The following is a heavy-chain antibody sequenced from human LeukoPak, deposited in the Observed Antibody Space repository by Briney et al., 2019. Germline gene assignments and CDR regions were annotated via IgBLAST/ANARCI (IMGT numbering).Heavy chain of an antibody. V-gene: IGHV3-23*01. J-gene: IGHJ3*02. CDR1: GFTFSSYS. CDR3: AKYQSYLTLFDAFDI. CDR2: ISGSGGST. Sequence: PGGSLRLSCAASGFTFSSYSMNWVRQAPGKGLEWVSAISGSGGSTYYADSVEGRFTISRDNSKNTLYLQMNSLRAEDTAVYYRAKYQSYLTLFDAFDIWGQGTMVTVSS. D-gene: IGHD1-26*01.